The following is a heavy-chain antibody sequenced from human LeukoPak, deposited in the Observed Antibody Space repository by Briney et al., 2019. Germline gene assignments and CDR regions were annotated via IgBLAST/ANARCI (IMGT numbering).Heavy chain of an antibody. CDR3: ARHSAAAGIDY. CDR1: GGSISSYC. Sequence: SETLSLTCTVSGGSISSYCWSWIRQPPGKGLEWIGYIYYSGSTNYNPSLKSRVTISVDTSKNQFSLKLSSVTAADTAVYYCARHSAAAGIDYWGQGTLVTVSS. CDR2: IYYSGST. J-gene: IGHJ4*02. D-gene: IGHD6-13*01. V-gene: IGHV4-59*08.